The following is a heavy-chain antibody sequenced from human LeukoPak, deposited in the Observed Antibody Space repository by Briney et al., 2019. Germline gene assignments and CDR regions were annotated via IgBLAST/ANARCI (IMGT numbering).Heavy chain of an antibody. D-gene: IGHD4-17*01. Sequence: GGSLRLSCAASGFTLSNYDMHWVRQATGEGLEWVSGIDIAGDTYYPGSVRGRFTISRENAENSLYLQMNSLRAGDTGVYYCARTTVTSGPYWYFDLWGRGTLSLSP. V-gene: IGHV3-13*01. CDR3: ARTTVTSGPYWYFDL. CDR1: GFTLSNYD. J-gene: IGHJ2*01. CDR2: IDIAGDT.